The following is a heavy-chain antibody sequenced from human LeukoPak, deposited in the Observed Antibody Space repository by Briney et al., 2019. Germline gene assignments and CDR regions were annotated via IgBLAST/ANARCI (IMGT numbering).Heavy chain of an antibody. J-gene: IGHJ4*02. D-gene: IGHD5-12*01. V-gene: IGHV1-46*01. CDR1: GYTFTSYY. CDR3: VRGYTVDH. Sequence: APVKVCCKADGYTFTSYYMHWVLQAAGLGLEWMGLINPSGGSTSYAQKFQGRVTMTRDTSTSTVYMELSSLRSEDTAVYYCVRGYTVDHWGQGTLVTVSS. CDR2: INPSGGST.